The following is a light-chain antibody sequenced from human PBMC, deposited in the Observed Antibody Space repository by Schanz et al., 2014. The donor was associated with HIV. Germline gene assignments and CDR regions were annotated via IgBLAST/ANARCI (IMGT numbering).Light chain of an antibody. CDR2: GAS. CDR3: QQYSTSPRT. V-gene: IGKV3-20*01. CDR1: QSVSSSY. J-gene: IGKJ1*01. Sequence: EIVMTQSPATLSVSPGERATLSCRASQSVSSSYLAWYQQKPGQAPRLLIYGASSRATGIPDRFSGSGSGADFTLTISRLEPEDVAVYSCQQYSTSPRTFGQGTKVEIK.